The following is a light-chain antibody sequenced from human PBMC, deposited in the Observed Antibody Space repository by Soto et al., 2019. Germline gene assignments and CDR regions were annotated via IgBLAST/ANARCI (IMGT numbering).Light chain of an antibody. J-gene: IGLJ3*02. CDR3: SSYAASNNCYFV. V-gene: IGLV2-8*01. CDR2: EVT. CDR1: SSDVGGYNY. Sequence: QSALTQPPSASGSPGQSVTISCTGTSSDVGGYNYVSWYQQYPGRAPKLMIYEVTKRPSGVPDRFSGSKSGNTASLTVSGLQAEDEADDYGSSYAASNNCYFVFGGGTQLTVL.